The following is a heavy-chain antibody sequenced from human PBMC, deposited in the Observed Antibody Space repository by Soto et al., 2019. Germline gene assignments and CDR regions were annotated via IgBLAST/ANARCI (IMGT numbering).Heavy chain of an antibody. V-gene: IGHV4-59*08. CDR2: IYYSGST. J-gene: IGHJ6*03. D-gene: IGHD3-16*02. CDR3: ARLQENLGELSAHYYYYMDV. Sequence: SETLSLTCTVSGGSISSYYWSWIRQPPGKGLEWIGYIYYSGSTNYNPSLKSRVTISVDTSKNQFSLKLSSVTAADTAVYYCARLQENLGELSAHYYYYMDVWGKGTTVTVSS. CDR1: GGSISSYY.